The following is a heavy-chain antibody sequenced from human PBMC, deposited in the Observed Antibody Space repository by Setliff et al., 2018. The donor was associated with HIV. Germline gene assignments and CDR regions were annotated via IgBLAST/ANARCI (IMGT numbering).Heavy chain of an antibody. CDR1: GYTFTGYY. CDR3: TRQDNWNAIDS. V-gene: IGHV1-2*02. D-gene: IGHD1-1*01. CDR2: INPDSGGT. Sequence: ASVKVSCKASGYTFTGYYMHWVRQAPGQGLEWMGWINPDSGGTNLAQKFLGRVTLTRDTSISTAYMELSRLKTEDTAVYYCTRQDNWNAIDSWGQGALVTVSS. J-gene: IGHJ4*02.